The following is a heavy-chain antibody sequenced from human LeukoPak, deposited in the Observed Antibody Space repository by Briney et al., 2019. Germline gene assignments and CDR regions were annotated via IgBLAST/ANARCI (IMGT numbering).Heavy chain of an antibody. V-gene: IGHV4-39*01. CDR2: IYYSGST. D-gene: IGHD3-3*01. Sequence: SETLSLTCTVSGGSISSSSYYWGWIRQPPGKGLEWIGSIYYSGSTYYNPSLKSRVTISVDTSKNQFSLKLSSVTAADTAVYYCASLPRYDFWIWGQGTLVTVSS. J-gene: IGHJ4*02. CDR3: ASLPRYDFWI. CDR1: GGSISSSSYY.